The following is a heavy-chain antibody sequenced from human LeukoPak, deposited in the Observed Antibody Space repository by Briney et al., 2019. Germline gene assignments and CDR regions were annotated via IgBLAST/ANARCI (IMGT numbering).Heavy chain of an antibody. V-gene: IGHV4-59*05. CDR2: IYYSGST. Sequence: SETLSLTCTVSGGSISSYYWSWIRQPPGKGLEWIGSIYYSGSTYYNPSLKSRVTISVDTSKNQFSLKLSSVTAADTAVYYCARRERSGDWGWYFDLWGRGTLVTVSS. CDR3: ARRERSGDWGWYFDL. D-gene: IGHD2-21*02. J-gene: IGHJ2*01. CDR1: GGSISSYY.